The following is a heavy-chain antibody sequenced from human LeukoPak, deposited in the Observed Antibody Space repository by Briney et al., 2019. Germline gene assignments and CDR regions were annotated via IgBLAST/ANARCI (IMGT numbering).Heavy chain of an antibody. D-gene: IGHD6-13*01. Sequence: GASVKVSCKASGYTFTGYYMHWVRQAPGQGLEWMGIINPSGGSTSYAQKFQGRVTMTRDTSTSTVYMELSSLRSEDTAVYYCARDSLIAAAGTSWFDPWGQGTLVTVSS. V-gene: IGHV1-46*01. CDR1: GYTFTGYY. J-gene: IGHJ5*02. CDR2: INPSGGST. CDR3: ARDSLIAAAGTSWFDP.